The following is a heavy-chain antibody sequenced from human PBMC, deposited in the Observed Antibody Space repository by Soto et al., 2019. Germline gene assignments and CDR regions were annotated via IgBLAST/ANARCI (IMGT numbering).Heavy chain of an antibody. CDR3: ASAQQLGRHYFAY. Sequence: QVQLVQSGAEVKKPGASVKVSCKASGYTFTSYYLHWVRHAPGQRLVWMGIINPSGGSTSYAQKFQGRDSMTRDTSTNTVYMELSSLRSEDTAVYYCASAQQLGRHYFAYWGQGPLVTVSS. CDR1: GYTFTSYY. D-gene: IGHD6-13*01. V-gene: IGHV1-46*01. CDR2: INPSGGST. J-gene: IGHJ4*02.